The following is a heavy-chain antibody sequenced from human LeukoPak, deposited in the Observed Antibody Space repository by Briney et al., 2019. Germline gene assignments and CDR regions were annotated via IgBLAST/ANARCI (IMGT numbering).Heavy chain of an antibody. CDR1: GNSVSSNRAT. Sequence: SQTLSLTCAISGNSVSSNRATWNWIRQSPSRGLEWLGRTYYTSRWYDYYAVSVKSRISIKPDTSKNQFSLKLSSVTAADTAVYYCARDPSYYGSGSPQYYFDYWGQGTLVTVSS. CDR2: TYYTSRWYD. J-gene: IGHJ4*02. V-gene: IGHV6-1*01. CDR3: ARDPSYYGSGSPQYYFDY. D-gene: IGHD3-10*01.